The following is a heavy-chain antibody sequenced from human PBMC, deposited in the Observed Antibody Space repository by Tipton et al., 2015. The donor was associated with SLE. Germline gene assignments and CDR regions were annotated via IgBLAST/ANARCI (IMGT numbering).Heavy chain of an antibody. CDR3: ARVPATWPPKFDF. Sequence: GSLRLSCAASGFSVSSNYMSWVRQAPGKGLEWIGEINHSGSTNYNPSLKSRVTISVDTSKNQFSLKLSSVTAADTAVYYCARVPATWPPKFDFWGQGTLVTVSS. V-gene: IGHV4-34*01. CDR1: GFSVSSNY. CDR2: INHSGST. J-gene: IGHJ4*02.